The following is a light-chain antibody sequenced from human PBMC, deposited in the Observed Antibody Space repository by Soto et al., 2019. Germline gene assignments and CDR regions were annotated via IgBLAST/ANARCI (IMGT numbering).Light chain of an antibody. J-gene: IGKJ3*01. V-gene: IGKV3-20*01. CDR1: QSVSSSY. Sequence: ELVLTQSPGTLSLSPGERATLSCRASQSVSSSYLAWYQQKPGQAPRLLIYGASSRATGIPDRFSGSGSGTDFTLTISRLEPEDFAVYYCQQYSSSPETFGPGTKVDIK. CDR2: GAS. CDR3: QQYSSSPET.